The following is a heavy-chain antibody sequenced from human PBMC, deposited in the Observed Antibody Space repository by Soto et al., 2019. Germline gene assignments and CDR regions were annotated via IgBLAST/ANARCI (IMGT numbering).Heavy chain of an antibody. D-gene: IGHD6-19*01. Sequence: QVQLQESGPGLVKPSGTLSLTCAVSGGSISSSNWWSWVRQPPGKGLEWIGEIYHSGSTNYNPSLKRRVTISVDKSKNQFSLKLSSVTAADTAVYYCARDGLRYSSGSKTFDIWGQGIMVTVSS. CDR2: IYHSGST. J-gene: IGHJ3*02. CDR3: ARDGLRYSSGSKTFDI. CDR1: GGSISSSNW. V-gene: IGHV4-4*02.